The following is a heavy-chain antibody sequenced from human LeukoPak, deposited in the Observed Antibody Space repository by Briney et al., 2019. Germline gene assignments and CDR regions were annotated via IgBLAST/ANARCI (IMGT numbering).Heavy chain of an antibody. CDR1: GFTVSNNY. J-gene: IGHJ4*02. Sequence: GGSLRLSCAASGFTVSNNYVYWVRQAPGKGLEWVSVIYSGGNTYYADSVKDRFIISRDNSKNTVYLHMNSLRAEDTAVYYCARVHDSGSFYNRRHKYYFDYWGQGTLVTVSS. V-gene: IGHV3-66*01. CDR2: IYSGGNT. D-gene: IGHD3-10*01. CDR3: ARVHDSGSFYNRRHKYYFDY.